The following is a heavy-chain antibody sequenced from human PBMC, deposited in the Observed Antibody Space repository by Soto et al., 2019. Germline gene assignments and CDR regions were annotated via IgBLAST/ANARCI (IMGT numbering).Heavy chain of an antibody. CDR2: INAGNGNT. D-gene: IGHD1-26*01. J-gene: IGHJ4*02. CDR1: GYTFTSYT. V-gene: IGHV1-3*01. CDR3: ARDPSGSYSRLDY. Sequence: QVQLVQSGAEVKTPGASVKVSCKASGYTFTSYTMHWVRQAPGQRLEWMGWINAGNGNTKYSQKFQGRVNITRDTSASTAYMELSSLRSEDTAVYYCARDPSGSYSRLDYWGQGTLVTVSS.